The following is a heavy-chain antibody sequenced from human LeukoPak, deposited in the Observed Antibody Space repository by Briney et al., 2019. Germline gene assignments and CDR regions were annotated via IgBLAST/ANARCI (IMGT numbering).Heavy chain of an antibody. CDR3: ARRAVVRGVLYGMDV. V-gene: IGHV4-59*08. CDR2: IYYSGST. Sequence: SETLSLTCTVSGGSISSYYWSWIRQPPGKGLEWIGYIYYSGSTNYNPSLKSRVTISVDTSKNQFSLKLSSVTAADTAVYYCARRAVVRGVLYGMDVWGQGTTVTVSS. D-gene: IGHD3-10*01. J-gene: IGHJ6*02. CDR1: GGSISSYY.